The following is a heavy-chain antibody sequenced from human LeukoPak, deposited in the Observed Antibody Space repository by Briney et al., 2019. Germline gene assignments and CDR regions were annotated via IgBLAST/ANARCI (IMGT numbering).Heavy chain of an antibody. D-gene: IGHD6-13*01. CDR2: FFYSGTT. CDR1: GASISSDY. CDR3: ARGLSSSWSNWFDP. J-gene: IGHJ5*02. Sequence: PSETLSLTCTVSGASISSDYWTWIRQPPGKGLEWIGNFFYSGTTNYNPSLKSRVTISVDTSMNQFSLKVRSVTAADTAVYYCARGLSSSWSNWFDPWGQGTLVTVSS. V-gene: IGHV4-59*01.